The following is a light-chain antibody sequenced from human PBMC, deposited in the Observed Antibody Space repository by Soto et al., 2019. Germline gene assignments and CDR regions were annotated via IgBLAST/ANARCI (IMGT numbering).Light chain of an antibody. Sequence: IVLTQPPVALSLSPGARATLSCRASQSVGSYLAWYQQKAGQAPRLLIYDTSNRATGIPARFSGSGSGTDFTLTISSLEPEDFAVYYCQQRSKWPLTFGGGTKVDIK. J-gene: IGKJ4*01. CDR1: QSVGSY. CDR3: QQRSKWPLT. CDR2: DTS. V-gene: IGKV3-11*01.